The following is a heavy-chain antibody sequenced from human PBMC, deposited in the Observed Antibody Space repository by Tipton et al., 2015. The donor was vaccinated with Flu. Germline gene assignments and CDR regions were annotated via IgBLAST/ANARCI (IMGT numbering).Heavy chain of an antibody. D-gene: IGHD3-22*01. J-gene: IGHJ3*01. CDR2: IYYSGST. CDR3: ARGRGYYDSDTYSDALDF. CDR1: GGSISPYY. V-gene: IGHV4-59*12. Sequence: TLSLTCTVSGGSISPYYWSWIRQPPGKGLEWIGYIYYSGSTNYNSSLKSRVTISVDTSKNQVSLKLTSVTAADTAVYYCARGRGYYDSDTYSDALDFWGQGTAVSVSS.